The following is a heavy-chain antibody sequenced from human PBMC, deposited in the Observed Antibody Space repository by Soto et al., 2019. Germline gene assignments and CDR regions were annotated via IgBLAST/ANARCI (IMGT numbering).Heavy chain of an antibody. V-gene: IGHV3-33*01. D-gene: IGHD6-6*01. CDR3: ASPSSIAPLYGMDV. Sequence: QVQLVESGGGVVQPGRSLRLSCAASGFTFSSYGMHWVRQAPGKGLEWVAVIWYDGSNKYYADSVKGRFTISRDNSKNTMYLHMNSLRAEDTAVYYCASPSSIAPLYGMDVWGQGTTVTVSS. CDR1: GFTFSSYG. J-gene: IGHJ6*02. CDR2: IWYDGSNK.